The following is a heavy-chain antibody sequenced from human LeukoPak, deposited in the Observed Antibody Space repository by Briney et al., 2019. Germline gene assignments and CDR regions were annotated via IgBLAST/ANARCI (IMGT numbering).Heavy chain of an antibody. CDR2: INHSGST. J-gene: IGHJ6*03. V-gene: IGHV4-34*01. CDR3: ARAISSWHFYYYYMDV. Sequence: NPSETLSLTCTVYGGSFSGYYWSWIRQPPGKGLEWIGEINHSGSTNYNPSLKSRVTISVETSKNQFSLKLSSVTAADTGVYYCARAISSWHFYYYYMDVWGKGTTVTV. CDR1: GGSFSGYY. D-gene: IGHD6-13*01.